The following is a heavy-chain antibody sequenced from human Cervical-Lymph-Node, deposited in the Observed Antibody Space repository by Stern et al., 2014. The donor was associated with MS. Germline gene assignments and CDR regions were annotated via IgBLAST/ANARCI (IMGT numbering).Heavy chain of an antibody. Sequence: QLQLQESGPGLVKPSETLSLTCAVSGGSVSDSRYYLGWIRQPPGKGLEWIGSVCHPETTHNTPSLKSRVTIPVDTTKTPFSLQLTSVTAADTALYYCSRHLPYSSSWYNWFDPWGQGTLVTVSS. CDR2: VCHPETT. CDR1: GGSVSDSRYY. J-gene: IGHJ5*02. CDR3: SRHLPYSSSWYNWFDP. V-gene: IGHV4-39*01. D-gene: IGHD6-13*01.